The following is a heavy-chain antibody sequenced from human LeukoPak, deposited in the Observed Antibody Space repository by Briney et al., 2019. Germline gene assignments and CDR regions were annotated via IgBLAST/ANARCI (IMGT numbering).Heavy chain of an antibody. V-gene: IGHV3-23*01. CDR3: AKDGGGYCSSTSCYGDY. CDR1: GFTFSSYA. CDR2: ISGSGGST. Sequence: PGGSLRLSCAASGFTFSSYAMSWVRQAPGKGLERVSAISGSGGSTYYADSVKGRFTISRDNSKNTLYLQMNSLRAEDTAVYYCAKDGGGYCSSTSCYGDYWGQGTLVTVSS. D-gene: IGHD2-2*01. J-gene: IGHJ4*02.